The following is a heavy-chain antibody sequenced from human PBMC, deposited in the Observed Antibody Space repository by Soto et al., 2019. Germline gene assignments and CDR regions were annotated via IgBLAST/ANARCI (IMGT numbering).Heavy chain of an antibody. D-gene: IGHD3-22*01. CDR1: GFTFSSYS. CDR2: ISISSYTI. J-gene: IGHJ4*02. CDR3: AGSYDGGGYNYDGEVEKYYFDY. Sequence: EVQLVESGGGLVQPWGSLRISCAASGFTFSSYSMNWVRQAPGKGLEWVSYISISSYTIYYADSVKGRFTISRDNAKNSLYLQMNSLRDEDTAVYYCAGSYDGGGYNYDGEVEKYYFDYWGQGTLVTVSS. V-gene: IGHV3-48*02.